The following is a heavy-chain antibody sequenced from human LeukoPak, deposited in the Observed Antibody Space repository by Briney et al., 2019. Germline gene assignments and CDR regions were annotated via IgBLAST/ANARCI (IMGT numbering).Heavy chain of an antibody. CDR1: GFPFSSYA. D-gene: IGHD5-18*01. Sequence: GGSLRLSCAASGFPFSSYAMRWVRQAPGKGLEGVSAFRGSGGSIYYADSVKGRFTISRDNSKNTLYLQMSSLRGEDTAVYYCANHHIAGGYYYGYFDYWGQGTLVTVSS. CDR3: ANHHIAGGYYYGYFDY. V-gene: IGHV3-23*01. J-gene: IGHJ4*02. CDR2: FRGSGGSI.